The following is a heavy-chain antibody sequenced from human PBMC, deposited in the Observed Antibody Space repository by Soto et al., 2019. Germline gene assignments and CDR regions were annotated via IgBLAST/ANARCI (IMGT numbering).Heavy chain of an antibody. Sequence: PVGSLRLSCAVSGFTFSDYGMHWVRQAPGKGLEWVAVMSYAGTYKYYADSVKGRFTISRDLSGNTLFLQMNSLRLEDTAVYFCAKEMYPRTVLDSSSPWGDYWGQGTPVTVSS. CDR3: AKEMYPRTVLDSSSPWGDY. V-gene: IGHV3-30*18. D-gene: IGHD6-6*01. CDR1: GFTFSDYG. J-gene: IGHJ4*02. CDR2: MSYAGTYK.